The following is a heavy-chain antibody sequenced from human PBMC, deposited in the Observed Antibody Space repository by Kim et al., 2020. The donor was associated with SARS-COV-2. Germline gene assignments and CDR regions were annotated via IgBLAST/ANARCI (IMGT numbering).Heavy chain of an antibody. V-gene: IGHV4-34*01. Sequence: SETLSLTCAVYGGSFSASSWNWIRQPPGKGLEWIGEMHHNGNYHYNPSLKSRVIISVDTSKNQVSLRLNSVTAADTAVYYCARAYYDFWSGFYGWYFDLWGRGTLVTVSS. CDR2: MHHNGNY. D-gene: IGHD3-3*01. CDR1: GGSFSASS. J-gene: IGHJ2*01. CDR3: ARAYYDFWSGFYGWYFDL.